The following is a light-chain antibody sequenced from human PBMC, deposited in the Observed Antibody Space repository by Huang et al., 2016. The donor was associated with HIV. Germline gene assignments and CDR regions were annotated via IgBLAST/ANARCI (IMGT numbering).Light chain of an antibody. CDR3: QQYGSSPLYT. Sequence: EIVLTQSPGTLSLSPGERATLSCRASQSVSSSYLAWYQQKPGHAPRLLIYGASSRATGIPDRFSGSGSGTDFTLTIGRLEAEDFAVYYCQQYGSSPLYTFGQGTKLEIK. CDR2: GAS. CDR1: QSVSSSY. J-gene: IGKJ2*01. V-gene: IGKV3-20*01.